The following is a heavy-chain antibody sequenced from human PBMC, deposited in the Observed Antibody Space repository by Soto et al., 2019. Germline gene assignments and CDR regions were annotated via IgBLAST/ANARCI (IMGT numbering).Heavy chain of an antibody. CDR2: ITGGGDRT. CDR1: GFTFSSYA. V-gene: IGHV3-23*01. D-gene: IGHD3-10*01. Sequence: EVQLLESGGGLVQPGGSLRLSCAASGFTFSSYAMAWVRQAPGKGLEWVSAITGGGDRTYYADSVKGRFTISRDGSTNTRYLQMNSLRAEDTAVYYCAKETASGARWSGHDYWGQGTLVTVSS. J-gene: IGHJ4*02. CDR3: AKETASGARWSGHDY.